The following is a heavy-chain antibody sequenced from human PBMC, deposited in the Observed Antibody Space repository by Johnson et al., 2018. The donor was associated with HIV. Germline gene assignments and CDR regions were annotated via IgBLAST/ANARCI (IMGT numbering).Heavy chain of an antibody. D-gene: IGHD3-10*01. V-gene: IGHV3-23*04. Sequence: VQLVESGGGLVQPGGSLRLSCAASGFTFSSYAMSWVRQAPGKGLEWVSAIRGSGGSTYYADSVKGRVPISRDNSKNTLYLQMNSLRTEDTAVYFCARPGVVVLPAGAFDIWGPGTMVTVSS. CDR3: ARPGVVVLPAGAFDI. J-gene: IGHJ3*02. CDR2: IRGSGGST. CDR1: GFTFSSYA.